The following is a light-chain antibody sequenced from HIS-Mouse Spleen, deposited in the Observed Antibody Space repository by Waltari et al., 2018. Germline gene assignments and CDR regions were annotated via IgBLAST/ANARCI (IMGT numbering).Light chain of an antibody. Sequence: SYELTQPPSVSVSPGQTARITGLGDALPKKYAYWYQQKSGQAPVLVIYEDSKRPSGIPERFSGSSSGTMATLTISGAQVEDEADYYCYSTDSSGNHRVFGGGTKLTVL. CDR2: EDS. V-gene: IGLV3-10*01. CDR3: YSTDSSGNHRV. CDR1: ALPKKY. J-gene: IGLJ2*01.